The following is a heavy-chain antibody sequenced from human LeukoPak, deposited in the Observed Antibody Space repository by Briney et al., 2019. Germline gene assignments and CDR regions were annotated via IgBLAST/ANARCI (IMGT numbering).Heavy chain of an antibody. CDR2: IYYSGST. J-gene: IGHJ4*02. D-gene: IGHD3-22*01. CDR3: ARGGYYDSSGYPNPLDY. Sequence: SETLSLTCTVSGGSISSGDYYWSWIRQPPGKGLEWIGYIYYSGSTYYNPSLKSRVTISVDTSKNQFSLKLSSVTAADTAVYYCARGGYYDSSGYPNPLDYWGQGTLVTVSS. V-gene: IGHV4-30-4*01. CDR1: GGSISSGDYY.